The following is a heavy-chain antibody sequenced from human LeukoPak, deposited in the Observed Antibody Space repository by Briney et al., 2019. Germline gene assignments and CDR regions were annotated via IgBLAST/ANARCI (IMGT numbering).Heavy chain of an antibody. J-gene: IGHJ4*02. CDR1: GFTFSSYG. CDR3: ARDLGGYRYYFDY. Sequence: PGGSLRLSCAASGFTFSSYGMNWVRQAPGKGLEWVSYISSSSSTIYYADSVKGRFTISRDNAKNSLYLQMNSLRAEDTAVYYCARDLGGYRYYFDYWGQGTLVTVSS. V-gene: IGHV3-48*01. D-gene: IGHD3-16*02. CDR2: ISSSSSTI.